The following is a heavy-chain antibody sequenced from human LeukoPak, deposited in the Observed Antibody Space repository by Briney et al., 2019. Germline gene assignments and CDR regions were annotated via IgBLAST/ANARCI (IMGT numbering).Heavy chain of an antibody. Sequence: SETLSLTCAVYGGSFSGYYWSWIRQPPGKGLEWIGEINHSGSTNYNPSLKSRVTISVDTSKNQFSLKLSSVTAADTAVYYCARRGRALYYYDSSGHLGAFDIWGQGTMVTVSS. CDR1: GGSFSGYY. CDR2: INHSGST. V-gene: IGHV4-34*01. CDR3: ARRGRALYYYDSSGHLGAFDI. J-gene: IGHJ3*02. D-gene: IGHD3-22*01.